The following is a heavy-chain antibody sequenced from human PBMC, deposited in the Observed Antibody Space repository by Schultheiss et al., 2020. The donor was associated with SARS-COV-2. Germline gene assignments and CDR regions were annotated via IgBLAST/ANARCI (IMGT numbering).Heavy chain of an antibody. CDR3: AKGKSGSYYGAFDY. Sequence: GGSLRLSCAASGFTLGSYYMTWVRQAPGKGLEWVSAMSDSGDSTYYADSVKGRFTISRDNAKNSLYLQMNSLRAEDAAVYYCAKGKSGSYYGAFDYWGQGTLITVSS. CDR1: GFTLGSYY. CDR2: MSDSGDST. V-gene: IGHV3-21*01. J-gene: IGHJ4*02. D-gene: IGHD1-26*01.